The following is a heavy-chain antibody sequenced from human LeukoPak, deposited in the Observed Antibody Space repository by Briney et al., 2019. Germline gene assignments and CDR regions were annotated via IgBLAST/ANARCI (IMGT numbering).Heavy chain of an antibody. V-gene: IGHV4-34*01. Sequence: SETLSLTCAVYGGSFSGYYWSWIRQPPGKGLEWTGQINHSGSTNYSPSLKSRVTISVDTSKNQFSLKLSSVTAADTAVYYCARVSSRRLPPSYSYDRRNYFDYWGQGTLVTVSS. D-gene: IGHD3-22*01. CDR1: GGSFSGYY. J-gene: IGHJ4*02. CDR2: INHSGST. CDR3: ARVSSRRLPPSYSYDRRNYFDY.